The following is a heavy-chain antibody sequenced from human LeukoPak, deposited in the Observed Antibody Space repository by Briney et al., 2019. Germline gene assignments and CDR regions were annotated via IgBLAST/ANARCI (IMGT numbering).Heavy chain of an antibody. CDR3: ARDSTPGIYCGGDCDDY. CDR2: ISYDGSNK. J-gene: IGHJ4*02. Sequence: GGSLRLSCAASGFTFSSYAMHWVRQAPGKGLEWVAVISYDGSNKYYADSVKGRFTISRDNAKNSLYLQMNSLRAEDTAVYYCARDSTPGIYCGGDCDDYWGQGTLVTVSS. V-gene: IGHV3-30*04. CDR1: GFTFSSYA. D-gene: IGHD2-21*02.